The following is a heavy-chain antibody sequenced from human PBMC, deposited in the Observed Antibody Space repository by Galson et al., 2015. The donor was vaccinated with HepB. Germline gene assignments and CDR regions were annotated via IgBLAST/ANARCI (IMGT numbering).Heavy chain of an antibody. D-gene: IGHD1-26*01. V-gene: IGHV3-30*18. CDR2: IPNDGTPN. CDR1: GFTFSSSA. Sequence: SLRISCAASGFTFSSSAMHWVRQAPGKGLEWVAVIPNDGTPNYYADSGKGRFPISRDNSNNTLFLQMNSLRPEDTALYSCAKVGYTGSFYEGPHYWGQGTLVAVSS. J-gene: IGHJ4*02. CDR3: AKVGYTGSFYEGPHY.